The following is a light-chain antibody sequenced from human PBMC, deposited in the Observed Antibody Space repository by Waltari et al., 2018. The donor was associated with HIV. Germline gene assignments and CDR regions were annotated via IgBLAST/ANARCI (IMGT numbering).Light chain of an antibody. CDR1: QSVSAK. V-gene: IGKV3-15*01. Sequence: EIVMTQSPATLSVSPGQRVTLSCRASQSVSAKVAWYQQRPGQAPRLLIYDAATRPSGVPAMFSGSGSGTEFTLTISSLQSEDFATYFCQQYNKGPRGNTFGQGTKLEIK. J-gene: IGKJ2*01. CDR3: QQYNKGPRGNT. CDR2: DAA.